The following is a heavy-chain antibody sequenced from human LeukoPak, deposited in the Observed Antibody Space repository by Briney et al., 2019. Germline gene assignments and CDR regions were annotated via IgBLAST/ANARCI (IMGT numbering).Heavy chain of an antibody. CDR2: ISSSSSTI. Sequence: GGSLRLSCAASGFTFSSYSMNWVRQAPGKGLEWVSYISSSSSTIYYADSVKGRFTISRDNAKNSLYLQMNSLRAEDTAVYYCAREVEMATTHPDAFDIWGQGTMVTVSS. J-gene: IGHJ3*02. CDR1: GFTFSSYS. V-gene: IGHV3-48*04. D-gene: IGHD5-24*01. CDR3: AREVEMATTHPDAFDI.